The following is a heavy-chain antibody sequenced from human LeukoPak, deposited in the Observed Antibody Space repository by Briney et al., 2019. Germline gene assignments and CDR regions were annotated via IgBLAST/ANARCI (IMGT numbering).Heavy chain of an antibody. CDR2: ISGSGGST. Sequence: PGGSLRLSCAASGFTFSSYAMSWVRQAPGKGLEWVSAISGSGGSTYYADSVKGRFTISRDNSKNTVYLQMNSLRAEDTAVYYSAKDSQGAFDIWGQGTMVTVSS. J-gene: IGHJ3*02. CDR1: GFTFSSYA. CDR3: AKDSQGAFDI. V-gene: IGHV3-23*01.